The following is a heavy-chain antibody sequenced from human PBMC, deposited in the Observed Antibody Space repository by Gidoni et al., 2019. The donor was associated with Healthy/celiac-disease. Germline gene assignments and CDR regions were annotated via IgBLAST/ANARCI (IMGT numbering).Heavy chain of an antibody. Sequence: SLRLSCAASGFTFSSYAMHWVRQAPGKGLEWVAVISYDGSNKYYADSVKGRFTISRDNSKNTLYLQMNSLRAEDTAVYYCARDERYSSSWRYFDYWGQGTLVTVSS. D-gene: IGHD6-13*01. CDR2: ISYDGSNK. CDR1: GFTFSSYA. V-gene: IGHV3-30-3*01. CDR3: ARDERYSSSWRYFDY. J-gene: IGHJ4*02.